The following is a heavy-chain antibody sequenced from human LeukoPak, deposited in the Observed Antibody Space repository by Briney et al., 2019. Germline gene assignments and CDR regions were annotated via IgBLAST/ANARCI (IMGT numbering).Heavy chain of an antibody. J-gene: IGHJ3*02. CDR2: IYPGDSDT. Sequence: ESLKISCKGSGYSFTSYWIGWVRQMPGKGLEWMGIIYPGDSDTRYSPSFQGQVTISADKSISTAYLQWSSLKASDTAMYYCARQMAPTIVVVPAAIGVNAFDIWGQGTMVTVSS. CDR3: ARQMAPTIVVVPAAIGVNAFDI. V-gene: IGHV5-51*01. CDR1: GYSFTSYW. D-gene: IGHD2-2*02.